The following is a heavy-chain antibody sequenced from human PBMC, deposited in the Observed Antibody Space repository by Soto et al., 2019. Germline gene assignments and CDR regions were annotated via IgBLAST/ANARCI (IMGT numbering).Heavy chain of an antibody. V-gene: IGHV3-23*01. J-gene: IGHJ6*02. CDR2: ITGSGATT. D-gene: IGHD2-2*01. Sequence: GESLKISCAASGFTFSSYAMSWVRQAPGKGLEWVSAITGSGATTYYAPSVKGRFTISRDNAKNTLYLQMNSLRAEDTAVFYCAKDGLGYCSSTSCYRHYYYGMDVWGQGTTVTVSS. CDR1: GFTFSSYA. CDR3: AKDGLGYCSSTSCYRHYYYGMDV.